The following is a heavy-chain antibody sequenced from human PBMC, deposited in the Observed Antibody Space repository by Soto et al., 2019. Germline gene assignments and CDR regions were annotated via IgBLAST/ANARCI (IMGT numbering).Heavy chain of an antibody. CDR2: MNPNSGNT. D-gene: IGHD6-13*01. Sequence: ASVKVSCKASGYTFTSCDINWVRQATGQGLEWMGWMNPNSGNTGYAQKFQGRVTMTRNTSISTAYMELSSLRSEDTAVYYCARGISSSSWYLYFYYGMDVWGQGTTVTVSS. J-gene: IGHJ6*02. V-gene: IGHV1-8*01. CDR3: ARGISSSSWYLYFYYGMDV. CDR1: GYTFTSCD.